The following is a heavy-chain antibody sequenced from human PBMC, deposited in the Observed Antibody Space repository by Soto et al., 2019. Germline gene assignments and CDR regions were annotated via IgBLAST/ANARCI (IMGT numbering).Heavy chain of an antibody. CDR2: IIPIFGTA. CDR1: GGTFSSYA. J-gene: IGHJ5*02. Sequence: GASVKVSCKASGGTFSSYAISWVRQAPGQGLEWMGGIIPIFGTANYAQKFQGRVTITADESTSTAYMELSSLRSEDTAVYYCASDIISIAARPRWFDPWGQGTLVTVSS. CDR3: ASDIISIAARPRWFDP. D-gene: IGHD6-6*01. V-gene: IGHV1-69*13.